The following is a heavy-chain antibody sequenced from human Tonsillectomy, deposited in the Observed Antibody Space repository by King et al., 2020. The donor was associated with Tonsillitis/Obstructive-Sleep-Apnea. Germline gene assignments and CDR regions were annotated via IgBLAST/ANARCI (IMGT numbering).Heavy chain of an antibody. CDR2: IDHSGST. CDR1: GGSFSGYY. Sequence: VQLPQWGAGLLKPSETLSLTCAVYGGSFSGYYWSWIRQPPGKGLEWIGEIDHSGSTNYNPSLKSRVTISVDTSTNQLSLKLSSVTAADTAVYYCVREGSTGWYDYWGQGTLVTVSS. V-gene: IGHV4-34*01. D-gene: IGHD6-19*01. CDR3: VREGSTGWYDY. J-gene: IGHJ4*02.